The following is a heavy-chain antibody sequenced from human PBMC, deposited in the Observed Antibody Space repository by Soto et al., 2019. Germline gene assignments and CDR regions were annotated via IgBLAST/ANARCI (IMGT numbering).Heavy chain of an antibody. V-gene: IGHV3-30-3*01. D-gene: IGHD3-16*01. CDR1: GFTFSSYA. CDR2: ISYDGSNK. CDR3: ARERMMINAFDI. Sequence: GGSLRLSCAASGFTFSSYAMHWVRQAPGKGLEWVAVISYDGSNKYYADSVKGRFTISRDNSKNTLYLQMNSLRAEDTAVYYCARERMMINAFDIWGQGTMVTVSS. J-gene: IGHJ3*02.